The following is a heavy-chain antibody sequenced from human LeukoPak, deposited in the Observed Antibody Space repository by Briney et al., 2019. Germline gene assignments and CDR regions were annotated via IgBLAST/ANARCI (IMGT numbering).Heavy chain of an antibody. D-gene: IGHD3-16*01. CDR3: AKGGGGVLAS. V-gene: IGHV3-23*01. CDR1: GFTFSSYA. J-gene: IGHJ4*02. CDR2: ISGSGGST. Sequence: GGSLRLSCVASGFTFSSYAMHWVRQAPGKGLEWVSSISGSGGSTYYADSVKGRFTIPRDNSKNTLFLQMNSLKADDTAVYYCAKGGGGVLASWGQGTLVTVSS.